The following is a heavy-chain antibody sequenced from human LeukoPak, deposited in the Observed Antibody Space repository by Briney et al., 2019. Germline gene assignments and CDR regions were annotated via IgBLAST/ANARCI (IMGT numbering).Heavy chain of an antibody. V-gene: IGHV4-39*07. D-gene: IGHD1-7*01. Sequence: PSETLSLTCIVSGGSISSSIYYWAWVRQPPGKGLEWIGTVFYNGATQYSPSLRSRVTISIDTSTNQFSLKLTSVTAADTALYYCARRWNYKDGFDIWGQGKMVTVSS. CDR1: GGSISSSIYY. CDR2: VFYNGAT. J-gene: IGHJ3*02. CDR3: ARRWNYKDGFDI.